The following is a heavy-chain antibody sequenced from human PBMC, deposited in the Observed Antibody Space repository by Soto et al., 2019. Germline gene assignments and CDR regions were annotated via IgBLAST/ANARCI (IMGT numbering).Heavy chain of an antibody. Sequence: SLKISCAASGFTFDDYAMHWVRQVPGKGLEWVSGINWNSGSIGYGDSVKGRFAISRDNAKNSLHLQMNSLSAEDTAFYYCVKDESINWYSGHFRHWGQGTLATVSS. D-gene: IGHD6-13*01. J-gene: IGHJ1*01. CDR3: VKDESINWYSGHFRH. CDR2: INWNSGSI. CDR1: GFTFDDYA. V-gene: IGHV3-9*01.